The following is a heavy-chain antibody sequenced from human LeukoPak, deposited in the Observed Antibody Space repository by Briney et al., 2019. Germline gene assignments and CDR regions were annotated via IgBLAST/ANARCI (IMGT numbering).Heavy chain of an antibody. Sequence: PSETLSLTCAVYGGSFSGYYWSWIRQPPGKGLEWIGEINHSGSTNYNPSLKSRVTISVDTSKNQFSLKLSSVTAADTAVYYCARDVRGVIRLDRYYFDYWGQGTLVTVSS. J-gene: IGHJ4*02. CDR1: GGSFSGYY. CDR3: ARDVRGVIRLDRYYFDY. D-gene: IGHD3-10*01. CDR2: INHSGST. V-gene: IGHV4-34*01.